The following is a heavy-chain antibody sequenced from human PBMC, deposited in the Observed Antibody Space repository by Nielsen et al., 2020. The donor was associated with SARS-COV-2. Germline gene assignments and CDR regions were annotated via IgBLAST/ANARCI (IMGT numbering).Heavy chain of an antibody. V-gene: IGHV3-21*01. CDR3: ARDGGLVVVPAVGWFDP. Sequence: GGSLRLSCAASGFTFSSYSMNWVRQAPGKGLEWVSSISSSSSYIYYADSVKGRFTISRDNAKNSLYLQMNSLRAEDTAVYYCARDGGLVVVPAVGWFDPWGQGTLVTVSS. CDR2: ISSSSSYI. CDR1: GFTFSSYS. J-gene: IGHJ5*02. D-gene: IGHD2-2*01.